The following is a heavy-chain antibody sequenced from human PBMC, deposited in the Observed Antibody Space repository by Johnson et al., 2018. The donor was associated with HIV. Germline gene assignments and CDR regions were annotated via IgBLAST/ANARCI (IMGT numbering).Heavy chain of an antibody. Sequence: MQLVESGGGLVQPGGSLRLSCAASGFTFSSYWMSWVRQAPGKGLEWVANIKQDGSEKYYVDSVKGRFTISRDNAKNSLYLQMNRLRAEDTAVYYCARVGYSSSWYGGYGAFDIWGQGTVVSVSS. V-gene: IGHV3-7*05. J-gene: IGHJ3*02. CDR3: ARVGYSSSWYGGYGAFDI. CDR1: GFTFSSYW. CDR2: IKQDGSEK. D-gene: IGHD6-13*01.